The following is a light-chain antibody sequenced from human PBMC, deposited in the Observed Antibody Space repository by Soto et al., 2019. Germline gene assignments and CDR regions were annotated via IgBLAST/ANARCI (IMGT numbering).Light chain of an antibody. CDR1: QSVSSW. Sequence: DIQMTQSPSTLSASVGDRVIITCRASQSVSSWLAWYQQKPGKAPNLLIYKASTLKSGVPSRFSGSRSGTEFILPISSRQPDDYATYYCQQCDNDSWTFGQGTKVEIK. V-gene: IGKV1-5*03. CDR2: KAS. J-gene: IGKJ1*01. CDR3: QQCDNDSWT.